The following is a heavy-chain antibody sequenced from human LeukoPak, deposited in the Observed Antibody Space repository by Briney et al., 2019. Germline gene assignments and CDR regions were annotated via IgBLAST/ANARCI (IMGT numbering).Heavy chain of an antibody. CDR3: ARVLDSGYDYGYVDY. J-gene: IGHJ4*02. CDR2: TSYDGSNK. D-gene: IGHD5-12*01. V-gene: IGHV3-30*04. Sequence: GGSLRLSCAASGFTFSSYAMHWVRQAPGKGLEWVAVTSYDGSNKYYADSVKGRFTISRDNSKNTLYLQMNSLRAEDTAVYYCARVLDSGYDYGYVDYWGQGTLVTVSS. CDR1: GFTFSSYA.